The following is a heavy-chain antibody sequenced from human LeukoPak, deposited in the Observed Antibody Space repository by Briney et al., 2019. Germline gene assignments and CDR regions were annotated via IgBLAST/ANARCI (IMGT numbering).Heavy chain of an antibody. D-gene: IGHD6-6*01. J-gene: IGHJ4*02. CDR2: INPSGGST. CDR3: ASLVYSSSSGFDY. CDR1: GYTFTSYY. V-gene: IGHV1-46*03. Sequence: ASVKVSCKASGYTFTSYYMHWVRPAAGRGREWMGIINPSGGSTSYAQKFQGRVTMPRDTSTSTVYMELSSLRSEDTAVYYCASLVYSSSSGFDYWGQGTLVTVSS.